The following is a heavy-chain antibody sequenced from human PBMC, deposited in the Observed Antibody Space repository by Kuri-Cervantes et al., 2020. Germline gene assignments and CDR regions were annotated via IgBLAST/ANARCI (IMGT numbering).Heavy chain of an antibody. J-gene: IGHJ4*02. D-gene: IGHD1-26*01. CDR1: EFTFSSYA. CDR3: AKERLVGGIYYYYFDY. Sequence: GGSLRLSCAASEFTFSSYAMNWVRQAPGKGLQWVSTLSVSGATTYYADSVKGRFTISRDNSKNTLYLQMNSLRAEDTAVYYCAKERLVGGIYYYYFDYWGQGTLVTVSS. CDR2: LSVSGATT. V-gene: IGHV3-23*01.